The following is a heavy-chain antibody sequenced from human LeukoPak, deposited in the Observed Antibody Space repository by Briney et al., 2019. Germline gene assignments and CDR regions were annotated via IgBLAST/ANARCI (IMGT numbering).Heavy chain of an antibody. V-gene: IGHV4-39*01. CDR2: IYYSGST. Sequence: SETLSLTCTVSGGSISSSSYYWGWIRQPPGKGLEWIGSIYYSGSTYYNPSLKSRVTISVDTSKSQFSLKLSSVTAADTAVYYCARRTRYCSSTSCYSWFDPWGQGTLVTVSS. J-gene: IGHJ5*02. CDR3: ARRTRYCSSTSCYSWFDP. CDR1: GGSISSSSYY. D-gene: IGHD2-2*02.